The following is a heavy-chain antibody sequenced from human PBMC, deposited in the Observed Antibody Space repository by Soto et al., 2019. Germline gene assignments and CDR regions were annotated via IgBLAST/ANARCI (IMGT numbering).Heavy chain of an antibody. CDR2: IWYDGSNK. CDR1: GFTFSSYG. CDR3: ARGTDIVATILSYFDY. J-gene: IGHJ4*02. D-gene: IGHD5-12*01. Sequence: QVQLVESGGGVVQPGRSLRLSCAASGFTFSSYGMHWVRQAPGKGLEWVAVIWYDGSNKYYADSVKGRFTISRDNSKNTLYLQMNSLRAEDTAVSYCARGTDIVATILSYFDYWGQGTLVTVSS. V-gene: IGHV3-33*01.